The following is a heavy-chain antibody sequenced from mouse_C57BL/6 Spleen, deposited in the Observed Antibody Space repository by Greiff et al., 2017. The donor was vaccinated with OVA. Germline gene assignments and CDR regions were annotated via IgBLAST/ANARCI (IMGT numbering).Heavy chain of an antibody. CDR3: AREGGSSPAY. V-gene: IGHV1-81*01. CDR1: GYTFTSYG. J-gene: IGHJ3*01. CDR2: IYPRSGNT. D-gene: IGHD1-1*01. Sequence: VQLQQSGAELARPGASVKLSCKASGYTFTSYGISWVKQRTGQGLEWIGEIYPRSGNTYYNEKFKGKATMTADKSSSTAYMELRSLTSEDSGVYFCAREGGSSPAYWGQGTLVTVSA.